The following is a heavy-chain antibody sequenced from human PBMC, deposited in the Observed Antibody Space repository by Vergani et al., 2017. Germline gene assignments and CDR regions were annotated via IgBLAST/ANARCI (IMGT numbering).Heavy chain of an antibody. Sequence: EVQLVESGGGLVKPGGSLRLSCAASGFTFSSYSMNWVRQAPGKGLEWVSSISSSSSYIYYADSVKGRFTISRDNAKNSLYLQMNSLRAEGTAVYYCTTDKYQLLLGDYWGQGTLVTVSS. CDR1: GFTFSSYS. CDR2: ISSSSSYI. D-gene: IGHD2-2*01. CDR3: TTDKYQLLLGDY. V-gene: IGHV3-21*04. J-gene: IGHJ4*02.